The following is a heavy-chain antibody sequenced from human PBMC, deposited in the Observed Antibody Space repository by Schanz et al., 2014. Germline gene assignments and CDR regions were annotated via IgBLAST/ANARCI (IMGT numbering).Heavy chain of an antibody. D-gene: IGHD2-2*01. J-gene: IGHJ4*02. CDR2: ISGSGGST. CDR1: EFTFSSYK. Sequence: EVQLVESGGGLVKPGGSLRLSCEASEFTFSSYKMNWVCQAPGKGLEWVSAISGSGGSTYYADSVKGRFTISRDNSKNTLYLHMNTLRSEDTAVYYCAKDSTHIDIVLVPTAIDYWGQGTLVTVSS. CDR3: AKDSTHIDIVLVPTAIDY. V-gene: IGHV3-23*04.